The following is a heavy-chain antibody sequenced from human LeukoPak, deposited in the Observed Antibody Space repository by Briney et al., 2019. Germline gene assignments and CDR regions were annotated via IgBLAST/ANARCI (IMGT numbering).Heavy chain of an antibody. J-gene: IGHJ4*02. Sequence: SGPTLVNPTQTLTLTCTFSGFSLSTSGMCVSWIRQPPGKALEWLARIDWDDDKYYSTSLKTRLTISKGTSKNQVVLTMTNMDPVDTATYYCARIPGHYGSSGYYWDYWGQGTLVTVSS. CDR2: IDWDDDK. CDR3: ARIPGHYGSSGYYWDY. D-gene: IGHD3-22*01. V-gene: IGHV2-70*11. CDR1: GFSLSTSGMC.